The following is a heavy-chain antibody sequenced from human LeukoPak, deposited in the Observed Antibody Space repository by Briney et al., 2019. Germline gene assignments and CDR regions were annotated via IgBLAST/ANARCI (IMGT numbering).Heavy chain of an antibody. V-gene: IGHV1-18*01. Sequence: ASVKVSCKASGYTFTSYGISWVRQAPGQGLERMGWISAYNGNTNYAQKLQGRVTMTTDTSTSTAYMELRSLRSDDTAVYYCARDPTQALSCSSTSCYNWFDPWGQGTLVTVSS. D-gene: IGHD2-2*01. CDR3: ARDPTQALSCSSTSCYNWFDP. CDR1: GYTFTSYG. CDR2: ISAYNGNT. J-gene: IGHJ5*02.